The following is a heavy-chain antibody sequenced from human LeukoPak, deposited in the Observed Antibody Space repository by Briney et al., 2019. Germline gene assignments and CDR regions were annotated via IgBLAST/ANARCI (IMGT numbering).Heavy chain of an antibody. CDR3: ARNGRSYSSGWPDNDY. Sequence: PSETLSLTCTVSGGSISSSSYYWGWIRQPPGKGLEWIGSIYYSGSTYYNPSLKSRVTISVDTSKNQFSLKLSSVTAADTAVYYCARNGRSYSSGWPDNDYWGQGTLVTVSS. CDR1: GGSISSSSYY. J-gene: IGHJ4*02. D-gene: IGHD6-19*01. CDR2: IYYSGST. V-gene: IGHV4-39*01.